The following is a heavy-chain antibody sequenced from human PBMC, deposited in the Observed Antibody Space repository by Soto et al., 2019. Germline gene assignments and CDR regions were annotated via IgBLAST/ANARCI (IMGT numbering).Heavy chain of an antibody. J-gene: IGHJ4*02. CDR2: VSWNSGAK. D-gene: IGHD2-21*02. Sequence: SLRLSCVASGFSFDDFVMDWVRQRPGKGLEWVSSVSWNSGAKLYADSVKGRFAISRDSAKKSVYLQMNSLRPDDTAFYYCAKGVATAVPALDYWGQGTLVTVSS. CDR1: GFSFDDFV. V-gene: IGHV3-9*01. CDR3: AKGVATAVPALDY.